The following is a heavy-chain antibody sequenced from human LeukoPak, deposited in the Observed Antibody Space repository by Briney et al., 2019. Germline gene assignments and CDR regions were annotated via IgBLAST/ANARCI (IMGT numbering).Heavy chain of an antibody. CDR3: ARKVYGDYYFGY. Sequence: SETLSLTCTVSGGSISNYYWSWIRQPPGKGLEWIGYIYYTGSTNYNPSLKSRVTISVDTSKNQFSLKLSSMTAADTAVYFCARKVYGDYYFGYWGQGTLVTVSS. J-gene: IGHJ4*02. CDR2: IYYTGST. V-gene: IGHV4-59*01. D-gene: IGHD4-17*01. CDR1: GGSISNYY.